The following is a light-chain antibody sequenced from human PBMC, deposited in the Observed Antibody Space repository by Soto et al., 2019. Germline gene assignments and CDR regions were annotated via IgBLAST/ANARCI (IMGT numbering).Light chain of an antibody. V-gene: IGKV1-16*01. J-gene: IGKJ5*01. CDR2: GAF. CDR3: QQYVSYPFT. Sequence: DVQMTQSPPSLSASLGDKVTITCRASQGINSHLVWFQQKPGKAPRCLMTGAFSLHSGVPSRFSGSASGTDFTLTISGLQPEDLATYYCQQYVSYPFTFGQGTRL. CDR1: QGINSH.